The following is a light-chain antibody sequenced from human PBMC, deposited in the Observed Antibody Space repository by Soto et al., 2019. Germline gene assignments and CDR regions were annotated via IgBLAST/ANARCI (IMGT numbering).Light chain of an antibody. CDR2: DAA. J-gene: IGKJ5*01. V-gene: IGKV1-5*01. Sequence: IQMTQSPSTLSASVGDRVTITCRASQSINKWVAWFQQKSGRAPKLLIYDAATLQSGVPSRFSGTGSGTDFSLTISSLQPEDFATYYCQQYDNLPSITFGQGTRLEIK. CDR1: QSINKW. CDR3: QQYDNLPSIT.